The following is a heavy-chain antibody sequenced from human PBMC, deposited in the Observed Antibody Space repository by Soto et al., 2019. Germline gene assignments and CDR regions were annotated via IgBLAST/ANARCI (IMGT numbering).Heavy chain of an antibody. CDR2: IYYSGST. J-gene: IGHJ3*02. D-gene: IGHD3-3*01. Sequence: PSEALSPTSTLSGGPISSGGYYWSWIRQPPGKGLEWIGYIYYSGSTYYNPSLKSRVTISVDTSKNQFSLKLSSVTAADTAVYYCASSYPDFWSGYYNGIAFHIWGQVTVVT. CDR3: ASSYPDFWSGYYNGIAFHI. V-gene: IGHV4-31*03. CDR1: GGPISSGGYY.